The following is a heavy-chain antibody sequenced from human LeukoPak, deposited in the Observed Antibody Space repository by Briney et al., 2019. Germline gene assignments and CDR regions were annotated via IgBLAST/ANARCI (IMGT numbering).Heavy chain of an antibody. J-gene: IGHJ4*02. Sequence: SVNLSCKCSGCTFSIYAISWVRQGPGQGLGWMGGFIPIFGTANYAQKFQGRVTITADESTSTAYMELSSLRSEDTAVDYCASAWGGSRDYWGQGTLVTVSS. CDR2: FIPIFGTA. V-gene: IGHV1-69*13. D-gene: IGHD1-26*01. CDR1: GCTFSIYA. CDR3: ASAWGGSRDY.